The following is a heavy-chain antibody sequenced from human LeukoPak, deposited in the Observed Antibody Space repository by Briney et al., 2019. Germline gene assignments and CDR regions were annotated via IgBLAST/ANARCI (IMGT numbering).Heavy chain of an antibody. J-gene: IGHJ4*02. D-gene: IGHD2-2*01. CDR1: GYSISSSNW. CDR2: IYYSGST. V-gene: IGHV4-28*03. CDR3: ARVGYCSSTSCYAIRGYSGYAWDY. Sequence: PSETLSLTCAVSGYSISSSNWWGWIRQPPGKGLEWIGYIYYSGSTYYNPSLKSRVTMSVDTSKNQFSLKLSSVTAADTAVYYCARVGYCSSTSCYAIRGYSGYAWDYWGQGTLVTVSS.